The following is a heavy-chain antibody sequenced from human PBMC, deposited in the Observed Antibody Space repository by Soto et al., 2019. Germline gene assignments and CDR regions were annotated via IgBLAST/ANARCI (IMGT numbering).Heavy chain of an antibody. CDR2: IYYSGST. CDR3: ARQQWLVRRASNWFDP. Sequence: SETLSLTCTVSGGSISSSSYYWGWIRQPPGKGLEWIGSIYYSGSTYYNPSLKSRVTISVDTSKNQFSLKLSSVTAADTAVYYCARQQWLVRRASNWFDPWGQGTLVTVSS. V-gene: IGHV4-39*01. J-gene: IGHJ5*02. D-gene: IGHD6-19*01. CDR1: GGSISSSSYY.